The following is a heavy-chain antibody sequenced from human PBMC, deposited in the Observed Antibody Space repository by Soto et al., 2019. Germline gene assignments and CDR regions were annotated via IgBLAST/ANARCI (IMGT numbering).Heavy chain of an antibody. Sequence: GESLTISCAASGFTFSSYSMNWVRQAPGKGLEWVSSISSSSSYIYYADSVKGRFTISRDNAKNSLYLQMNSLRAEDTAVYYCARGPRVYSNYVGDFDYWGQGTLVTVSS. CDR3: ARGPRVYSNYVGDFDY. D-gene: IGHD4-4*01. CDR1: GFTFSSYS. J-gene: IGHJ4*02. CDR2: ISSSSSYI. V-gene: IGHV3-21*01.